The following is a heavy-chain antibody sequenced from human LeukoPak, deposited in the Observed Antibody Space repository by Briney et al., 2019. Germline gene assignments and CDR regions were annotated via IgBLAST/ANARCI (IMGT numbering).Heavy chain of an antibody. D-gene: IGHD2/OR15-2a*01. V-gene: IGHV3-48*02. CDR1: GFTFSSYS. Sequence: PGGSLRLSCAASGFTFSSYSLNWVRQAPGKGLEWVSYISSSSSTIYYADSVKGRFTISRDNAKNSLYLQMNSLRDEDTAVYYCTRAWRLGLYVDYWGQGTLVTVSS. J-gene: IGHJ4*02. CDR2: ISSSSSTI. CDR3: TRAWRLGLYVDY.